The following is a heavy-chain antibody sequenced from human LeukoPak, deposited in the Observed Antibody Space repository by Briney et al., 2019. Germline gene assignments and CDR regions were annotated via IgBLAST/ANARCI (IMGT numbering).Heavy chain of an antibody. CDR2: ISSSSSYI. Sequence: GRSLRLSCAASGFTFSSYSMNWVRQAPGKGLEWVSSISSSSSYIYYADSVKGRFTISRDNAKNSLYLQMNSLRAEDTAVYYCARRANLKKDYYYMDVWGKGTTVTVSS. D-gene: IGHD1-14*01. J-gene: IGHJ6*03. CDR3: ARRANLKKDYYYMDV. V-gene: IGHV3-21*01. CDR1: GFTFSSYS.